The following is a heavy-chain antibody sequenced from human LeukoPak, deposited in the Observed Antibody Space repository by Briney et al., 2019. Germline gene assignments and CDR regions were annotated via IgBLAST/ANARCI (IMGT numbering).Heavy chain of an antibody. CDR3: ARPIQEDAFDI. CDR2: IYYSGST. J-gene: IGHJ3*02. Sequence: SETLSLTCTVSGGSISSSSYYWGWIRQPPGKGLEWIGSIYYSGSTYYNPSLKSRVTISVDTSKNQFSLKLSSVTAADTAVYYCARPIQEDAFDIWGQGTMVTVSS. V-gene: IGHV4-39*07. CDR1: GGSISSSSYY.